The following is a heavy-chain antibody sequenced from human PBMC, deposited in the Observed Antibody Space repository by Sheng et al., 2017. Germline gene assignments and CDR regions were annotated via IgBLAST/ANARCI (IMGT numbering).Heavy chain of an antibody. CDR1: GFTFDDYA. D-gene: IGHD3-10*01. J-gene: IGHJ3*02. CDR3: AKGIWFGELYDAFDI. V-gene: IGHV3-9*03. Sequence: EVQLVESGGGLVQPGRSLRLSCAASGFTFDDYAMHWVRQAPGKGLEWVSGISWNSGSIGYADSVKGRFTISRDNAKNSLYLQMNSLRAEDMALYYCAKGIWFGELYDAFDIWGQGTMVTVSS. CDR2: ISWNSGSI.